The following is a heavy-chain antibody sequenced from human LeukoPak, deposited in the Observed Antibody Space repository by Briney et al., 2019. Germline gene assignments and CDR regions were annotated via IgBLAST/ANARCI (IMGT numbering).Heavy chain of an antibody. J-gene: IGHJ4*02. CDR3: VIDRATSGSFYYFDI. D-gene: IGHD1-26*01. CDR2: ISSSSSYI. V-gene: IGHV3-21*01. CDR1: GFTFSSYS. Sequence: GGSLRLSFAASGFTFSSYSMNWVRQAPGKGLEWVSSISSSSSYIYYADSVKGRFTISRDNAKNSLYLQMNSLRAEDTAIYHCVIDRATSGSFYYFDIWGQGNLVTVS.